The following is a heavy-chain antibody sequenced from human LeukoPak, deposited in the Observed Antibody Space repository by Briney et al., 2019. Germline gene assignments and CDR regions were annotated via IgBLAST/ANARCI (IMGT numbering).Heavy chain of an antibody. CDR2: ISTYNGNT. D-gene: IGHD1-26*01. CDR3: ARDPGGSGDYFDY. V-gene: IGHV1-18*04. Sequence: GASVKVSCKASGYTFTGYYMHWVRQAPGQGLEWMGWISTYNGNTNYAQKLQGRVTLTTDTSTSTAYMELRSLRSDDTAVYYCARDPGGSGDYFDYWGQGNLVTVSS. J-gene: IGHJ4*02. CDR1: GYTFTGYY.